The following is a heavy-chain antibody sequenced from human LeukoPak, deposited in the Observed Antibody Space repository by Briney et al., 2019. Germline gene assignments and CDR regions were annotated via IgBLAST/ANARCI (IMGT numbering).Heavy chain of an antibody. V-gene: IGHV3-33*06. CDR3: AKTSSTGAFDI. Sequence: PGRSLRLSCAASGFTFSSYGMHWVRQAPGKGLEWVSVIWYDGSNKYYADSVKGRFTISRDNSKNTLYLQMNSLRAEDTAVYYCAKTSSTGAFDIWGQGTMVTVSS. CDR1: GFTFSSYG. J-gene: IGHJ3*02. D-gene: IGHD6-13*01. CDR2: IWYDGSNK.